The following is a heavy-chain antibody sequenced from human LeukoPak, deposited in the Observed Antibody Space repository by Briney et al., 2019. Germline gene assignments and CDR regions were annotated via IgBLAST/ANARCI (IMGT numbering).Heavy chain of an antibody. CDR2: IKSRTDGGTT. V-gene: IGHV3-15*01. CDR1: GFTFSSYA. CDR3: TTGVVTGDVDY. J-gene: IGHJ4*02. D-gene: IGHD2-21*02. Sequence: KPGGSLRLSCAASGFTFSSYAMSWVRQAPGKGLEWVGRIKSRTDGGTTDYAAPVKGRFTISRDDSKNTLYLQMNSLKTEDTAVYYCTTGVVTGDVDYWGQGTLVTVSS.